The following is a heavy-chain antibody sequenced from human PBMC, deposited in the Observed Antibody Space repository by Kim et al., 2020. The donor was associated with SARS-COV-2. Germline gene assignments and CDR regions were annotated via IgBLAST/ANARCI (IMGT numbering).Heavy chain of an antibody. J-gene: IGHJ5*02. V-gene: IGHV3-30*18. CDR3: AKEGYVTTAEGGWFGP. D-gene: IGHD2-15*01. CDR2: ISYDGYNK. CDR1: GLTFSSYA. Sequence: GGSLRLSCAASGLTFSSYAMHWVRQAPGKGLEWVALISYDGYNKDYADPVKGRFTISRDNSKNTLYLQMNSLRSEDTAVYFCAKEGYVTTAEGGWFGPWGQGTLVTVSS.